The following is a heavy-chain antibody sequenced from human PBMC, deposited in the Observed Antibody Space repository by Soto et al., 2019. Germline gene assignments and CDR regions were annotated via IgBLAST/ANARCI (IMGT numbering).Heavy chain of an antibody. CDR1: GGSISSSSYY. Sequence: QLQLQESGPGLVKPSETLSLTCTVSGGSISSSSYYWGWIRQPPGKGLEWIGSIYYSGSTYYNPSLKSRVTISVDTSKNQFSLKLSSVTAADTAVYYCARHEGSGWYQLSVLDYWGQGTLVTVSS. V-gene: IGHV4-39*01. CDR2: IYYSGST. CDR3: ARHEGSGWYQLSVLDY. J-gene: IGHJ4*02. D-gene: IGHD6-19*01.